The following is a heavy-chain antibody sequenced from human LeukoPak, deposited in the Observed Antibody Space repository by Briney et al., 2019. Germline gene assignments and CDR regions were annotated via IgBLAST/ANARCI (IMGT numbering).Heavy chain of an antibody. D-gene: IGHD3-22*01. V-gene: IGHV3-30*03. CDR2: IRQDGDGK. CDR3: ATEDHTSGHAGALGFDP. J-gene: IGHJ5*02. CDR1: AFTFSNYF. Sequence: GGSLRLSCAASAFTFSNYFMHWVRQAPGEGLEWVAVIRQDGDGKFYGNSVKGRFTISRDNSRDTLYLQMDSLTTEDTAIYYCATEDHTSGHAGALGFDPWGQGTLVTVS.